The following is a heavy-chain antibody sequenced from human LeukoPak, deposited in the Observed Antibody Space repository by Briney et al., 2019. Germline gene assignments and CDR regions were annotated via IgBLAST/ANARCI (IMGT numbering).Heavy chain of an antibody. CDR1: GGSISSYY. V-gene: IGHV4-59*01. CDR3: ARHYDFWSGYWYNWFDP. Sequence: SETLSLTCTVSGGSISSYYWSWIRQPPGKGLEWIGYIHYSGSTNYNPSLKSRVTISVDTSKNQFSLKLSSVTAADTAVYYCARHYDFWSGYWYNWFDPWGQGTLVTVSS. CDR2: IHYSGST. J-gene: IGHJ5*02. D-gene: IGHD3-3*01.